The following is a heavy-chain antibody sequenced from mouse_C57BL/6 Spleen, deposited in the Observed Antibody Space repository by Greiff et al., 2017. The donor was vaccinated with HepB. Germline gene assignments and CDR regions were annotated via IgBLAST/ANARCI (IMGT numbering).Heavy chain of an antibody. V-gene: IGHV1-55*01. J-gene: IGHJ2*01. CDR2: IYPGSGTT. D-gene: IGHD2-2*01. CDR3: ARGGLGEN. Sequence: QVQLQPPGAELVKPGASAKMSCKASGYTFTSYWITWVKQRPGQGLEWIGDIYPGSGTTNYNEKFKSKATLTVDTSSSTAFMQLSSLTSEDSAVYYCARGGLGENWGRGTTLTVSS. CDR1: GYTFTSYW.